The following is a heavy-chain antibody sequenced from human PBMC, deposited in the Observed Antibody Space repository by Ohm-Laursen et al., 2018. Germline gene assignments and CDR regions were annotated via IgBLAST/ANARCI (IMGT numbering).Heavy chain of an antibody. J-gene: IGHJ1*01. CDR2: INSDGSST. CDR3: LSGYGDYGVFRH. CDR1: GFTFSSYW. D-gene: IGHD4-17*01. Sequence: SLRLSCSATGFTFSSYWMHWVRQAPGKGLVWVSRINSDGSSTSYADSVKGRFTISRDNAKNTLYLQMNSLRAGDTAVYYCLSGYGDYGVFRHWGQGTLVTVSS. V-gene: IGHV3-74*01.